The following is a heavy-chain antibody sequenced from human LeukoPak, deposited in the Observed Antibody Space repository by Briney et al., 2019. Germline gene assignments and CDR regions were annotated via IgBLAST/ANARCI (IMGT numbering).Heavy chain of an antibody. Sequence: TGGSLRLPCAASGFTFSSYAMSWVRQAPGKGLEWVSTISSSGASTWYADSVKGRFTISRDNSKNTLYLQMNSLRAEDTAVYYCAKVPNSGWIFDYWGQGTLVTVSS. J-gene: IGHJ4*02. V-gene: IGHV3-23*01. D-gene: IGHD6-19*01. CDR2: ISSSGAST. CDR1: GFTFSSYA. CDR3: AKVPNSGWIFDY.